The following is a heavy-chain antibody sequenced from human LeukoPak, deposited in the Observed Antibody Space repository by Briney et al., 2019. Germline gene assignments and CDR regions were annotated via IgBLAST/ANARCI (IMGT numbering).Heavy chain of an antibody. CDR3: ARAHRRGDYGIWYYYYYMDV. CDR2: INPNSGGT. Sequence: ASVKVSCKASGYSFTSHYMHWVRQAPGQGLEWMGWINPNSGGTNYAQKFQGRVTMTRDTSISTAYMELSRLRSDDTAVYYCARAHRRGDYGIWYYYYYMDVWGKGTTVTVSS. CDR1: GYSFTSHY. J-gene: IGHJ6*03. V-gene: IGHV1-2*02. D-gene: IGHD4-17*01.